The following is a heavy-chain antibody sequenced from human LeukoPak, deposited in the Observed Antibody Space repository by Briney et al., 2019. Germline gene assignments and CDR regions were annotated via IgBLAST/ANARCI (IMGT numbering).Heavy chain of an antibody. CDR1: GFTFSSYG. CDR3: AKDTAAGTRDAFDI. D-gene: IGHD6-13*01. V-gene: IGHV3-30*18. CDR2: ISYDGSNK. Sequence: GGSLRLSCAAFGFTFSSYGMHWVRQAPGKGLEWVAVISYDGSNKYYADSVKGRFTISRDNSKDTLYLQMNSLRAEDTAVYYCAKDTAAGTRDAFDIWGQGTMVTVSS. J-gene: IGHJ3*02.